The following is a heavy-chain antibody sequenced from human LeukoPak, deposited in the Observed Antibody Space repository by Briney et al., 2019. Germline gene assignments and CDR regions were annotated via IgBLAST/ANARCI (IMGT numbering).Heavy chain of an antibody. Sequence: PGGSLRLSCAASGFTFGDYAMHWVRQAPGKGLEWVSGISWNSGSIGYADSVKGRFTISRDNSKNTLYLQMNSLRAEDTAVYYCAKDLRGQQLVWGYFDYWGQGTLVTVSS. CDR3: AKDLRGQQLVWGYFDY. V-gene: IGHV3-9*01. CDR1: GFTFGDYA. J-gene: IGHJ4*02. CDR2: ISWNSGSI. D-gene: IGHD6-13*01.